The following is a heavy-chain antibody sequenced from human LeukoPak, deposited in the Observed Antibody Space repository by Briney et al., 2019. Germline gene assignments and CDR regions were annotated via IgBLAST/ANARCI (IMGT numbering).Heavy chain of an antibody. CDR2: ISSSGSTI. CDR1: GFTFSDYY. CDR3: AKDREMATIHYYFDY. V-gene: IGHV3-11*01. Sequence: GGSLRLSCAASGFTFSDYYMSWIRQAPGKGLEWVSYISSSGSTIYYADSVKGRFTISRDNAKNSLYLQMNSLRAEDTAVYYCAKDREMATIHYYFDYWGQGTLVTVSS. J-gene: IGHJ4*02. D-gene: IGHD5-24*01.